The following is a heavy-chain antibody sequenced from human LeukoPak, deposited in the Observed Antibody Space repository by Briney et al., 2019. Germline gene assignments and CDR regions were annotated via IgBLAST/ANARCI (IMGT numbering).Heavy chain of an antibody. CDR3: ARDGLNYGDYVGMAFDI. CDR2: INHSGST. D-gene: IGHD4-17*01. V-gene: IGHV4-34*01. CDR1: GGSFSGYY. J-gene: IGHJ3*02. Sequence: PSETLSLTCAVYGGSFSGYYWSWIRQPPGKGLEWIGEINHSGSTNYNPSLKSRVTISVDTSKNQFSLKLSSVTAADTAVYYCARDGLNYGDYVGMAFDIWGQGTMVTVSS.